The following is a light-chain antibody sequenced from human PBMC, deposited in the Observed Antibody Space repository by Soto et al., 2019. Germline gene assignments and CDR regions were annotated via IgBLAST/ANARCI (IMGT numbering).Light chain of an antibody. Sequence: EIVLTQSPGPLSLSPGERDTHSRRPNQTLGDGRLAWYQQKPSQPPTLLIYDASTRATGIPDRFSGSGSGTDFTLTISRLEPEDFAVYYCQEHASIFGQGTRLEIK. CDR3: QEHASI. J-gene: IGKJ5*01. CDR2: DAS. V-gene: IGKV3-20*01. CDR1: QTLGDGR.